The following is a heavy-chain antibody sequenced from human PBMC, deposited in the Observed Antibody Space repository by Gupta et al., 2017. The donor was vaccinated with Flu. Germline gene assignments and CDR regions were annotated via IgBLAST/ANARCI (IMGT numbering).Heavy chain of an antibody. CDR3: ARRVENYDVLTGYFYYGLDL. CDR1: GFNLRGSS. Sequence: EVQLVASGGDLVHPGGSLKLSCVASGFNLRGSSIHWVRQTSGQGLEWVGRIRSHSNTFATGYAESLRGRFTISRDDSKNTAFLQMNSLKKEDTAVYYCARRVENYDVLTGYFYYGLDLWGQGTTVTVSS. V-gene: IGHV3-73*01. J-gene: IGHJ6*02. D-gene: IGHD3-9*01. CDR2: IRSHSNTFAT.